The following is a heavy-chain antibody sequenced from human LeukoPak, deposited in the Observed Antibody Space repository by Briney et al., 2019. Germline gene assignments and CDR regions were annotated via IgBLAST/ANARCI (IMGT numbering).Heavy chain of an antibody. J-gene: IGHJ4*02. CDR2: ISWNSGSI. V-gene: IGHV3-9*01. CDR1: GFTFDDYA. Sequence: GGSLRLSCAASGFTFDDYAMHWVRQAPGKGLEWASGISWNSGSIGYADSVKGRFTISRDDAKNSLYLQMNSLRAEDTALYHCARVLRGNFDYWGQGTLVTVSS. CDR3: ARVLRGNFDY. D-gene: IGHD3-16*01.